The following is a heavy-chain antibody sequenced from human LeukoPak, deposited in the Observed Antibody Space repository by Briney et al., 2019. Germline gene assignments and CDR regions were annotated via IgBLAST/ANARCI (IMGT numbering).Heavy chain of an antibody. CDR2: IYPGDSDT. CDR3: ARGALPAANWFDP. Sequence: GESLKISCKGSGYSFTSYWIAWVRQMPGKGLEWMGIIYPGDSDTRYSPSFQGQVTISADKSISTPYPQWSSLKASDTAMYYCARGALPAANWFDPWGQGTLVTVSS. CDR1: GYSFTSYW. V-gene: IGHV5-51*01. J-gene: IGHJ5*02. D-gene: IGHD2-2*01.